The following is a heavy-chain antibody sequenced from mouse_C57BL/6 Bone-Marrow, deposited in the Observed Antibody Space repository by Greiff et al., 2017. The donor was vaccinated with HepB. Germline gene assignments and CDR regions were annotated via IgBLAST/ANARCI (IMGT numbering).Heavy chain of an antibody. CDR2: IYPGSGST. J-gene: IGHJ2*01. D-gene: IGHD1-1*01. Sequence: QVQLQQPGAELVKPGASVKMSCKASGYTFTSYWITWVKQRPGQGLEWIGDIYPGSGSTNYNEKFKSKATLTVDTSSSTAYMQLSSLTSEDSAVYYCANYYGRSRYFDYWGQGTTLKSPQ. CDR3: ANYYGRSRYFDY. V-gene: IGHV1-55*01. CDR1: GYTFTSYW.